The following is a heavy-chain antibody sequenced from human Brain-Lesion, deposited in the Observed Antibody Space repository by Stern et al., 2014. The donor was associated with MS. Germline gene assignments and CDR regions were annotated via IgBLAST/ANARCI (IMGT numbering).Heavy chain of an antibody. Sequence: QVQLVQSGAEVKKPGASVKVSCKVSGYTLTELSMHWVRQAPRKGLEWMGGFDPEDGETIYAQKFQGRVTMTEDTSTDTAYMELTSLRSEDTAVYYCATLSPGAGGNYYRHFDYWGQGTLVTVSS. D-gene: IGHD1-26*01. CDR2: FDPEDGET. V-gene: IGHV1-24*01. J-gene: IGHJ4*02. CDR1: GYTLTELS. CDR3: ATLSPGAGGNYYRHFDY.